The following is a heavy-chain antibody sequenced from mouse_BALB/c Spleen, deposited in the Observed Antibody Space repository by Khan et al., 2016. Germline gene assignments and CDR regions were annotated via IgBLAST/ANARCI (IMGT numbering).Heavy chain of an antibody. J-gene: IGHJ1*01. D-gene: IGHD2-4*01. CDR3: ALPITTGYWYFDV. V-gene: IGHV9-2-1*01. CDR1: GYTFTDYS. CDR2: INTETGEP. Sequence: QIQLVQSGPELKKPGETVKISCKASGYTFTDYSMHWVKQAPGKGLKWMGWINTETGEPTYADDFKGRFAFSLETSASTAYLQINNLKNEDTARYFCALPITTGYWYFDVWVAGTTVTVSS.